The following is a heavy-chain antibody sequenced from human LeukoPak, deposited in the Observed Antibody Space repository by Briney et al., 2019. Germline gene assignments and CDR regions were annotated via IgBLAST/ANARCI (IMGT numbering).Heavy chain of an antibody. D-gene: IGHD4-23*01. CDR2: ISYDGSNK. CDR1: GFTFSSYA. J-gene: IGHJ3*02. CDR3: AREYSLSDYGGNSGKVVDAFDI. V-gene: IGHV3-30-3*01. Sequence: PGRSLRLSCAASGFTFSSYAMHWVRQAPGKGLEWVAVISYDGSNKYYADSVKGRFTISRDNSKNTLYLQMNSLRAEDTAVYYCAREYSLSDYGGNSGKVVDAFDIWGQGTMVTVSS.